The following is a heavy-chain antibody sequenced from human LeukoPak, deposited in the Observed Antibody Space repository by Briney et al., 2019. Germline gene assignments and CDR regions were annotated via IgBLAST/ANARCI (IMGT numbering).Heavy chain of an antibody. CDR3: ARHRYCTSTSCTFYFDS. CDR1: GASTIAYY. D-gene: IGHD2-2*01. V-gene: IGHV4-59*08. Sequence: SETLSLTCSVSGASTIAYYWSWIRQPPGKGLEWIGYIYYNGNVSYNPSLKSRVTISIDTSKNQFSLKLTSVTAADTAVYYCARHRYCTSTSCTFYFDSWGRGRLVTVSS. CDR2: IYYNGNV. J-gene: IGHJ4*02.